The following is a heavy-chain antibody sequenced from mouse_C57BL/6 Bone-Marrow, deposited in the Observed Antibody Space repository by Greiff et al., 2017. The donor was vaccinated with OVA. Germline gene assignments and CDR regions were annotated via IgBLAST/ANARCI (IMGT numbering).Heavy chain of an antibody. V-gene: IGHV14-4*01. D-gene: IGHD2-4*01. J-gene: IGHJ4*01. CDR2: IDPENGDT. Sequence: EVQLQQSGAELVRPGASVKLSCTASGFNIKDDYMHWVKQRPEQGLEWIGWIDPENGDTEYASKFQGKATITADTSSNTAYLQLSSLTSEDSAVYYCARDYYDYGSYAMDYWGQGTSVTVSS. CDR1: GFNIKDDY. CDR3: ARDYYDYGSYAMDY.